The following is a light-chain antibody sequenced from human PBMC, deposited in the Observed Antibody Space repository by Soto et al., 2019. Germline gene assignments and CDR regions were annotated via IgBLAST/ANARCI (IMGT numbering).Light chain of an antibody. V-gene: IGKV1-5*03. CDR2: KAS. CDR3: QHFNSYPWT. Sequence: DVQVTQSPSSLSASVGDRVTITCRASQSIGDLLAWYQQKPGEAPKLLIYKASYLESGVPSRFSGSGSGTEFTLTISSLQPDDFATYYCQHFNSYPWTFGQGTKVDI. J-gene: IGKJ1*01. CDR1: QSIGDL.